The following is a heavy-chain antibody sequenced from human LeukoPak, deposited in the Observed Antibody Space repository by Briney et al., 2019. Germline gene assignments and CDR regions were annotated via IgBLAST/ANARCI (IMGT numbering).Heavy chain of an antibody. CDR3: ARGVAVAGVRFDY. V-gene: IGHV1-69*01. Sequence: ASVMVSCKASGGTFSSYAISWVRQAPGQGLEWMGGIIPIFGTANYAQKFQGRVTITADESTSTAYMELSSLRPEDTAVYYCARGVAVAGVRFDYWGQGTLVTVSS. D-gene: IGHD6-19*01. J-gene: IGHJ4*02. CDR2: IIPIFGTA. CDR1: GGTFSSYA.